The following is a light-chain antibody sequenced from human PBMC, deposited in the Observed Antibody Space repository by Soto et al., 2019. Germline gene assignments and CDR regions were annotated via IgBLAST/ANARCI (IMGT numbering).Light chain of an antibody. J-gene: IGKJ2*01. V-gene: IGKV4-1*01. CDR2: GAS. CDR1: QTVIKSSDNKHC. CDR3: QQFYSTPTMFT. Sequence: DIVMTQSPDSLAVSMGERATINCKSSQTVIKSSDNKHCLAWFQQKPGQPPKLLIYGASTRESGVPDRFSGSGSGTEFTLTISSLQAEDVAVYYCQQFYSTPTMFTVGHGTKLEIK.